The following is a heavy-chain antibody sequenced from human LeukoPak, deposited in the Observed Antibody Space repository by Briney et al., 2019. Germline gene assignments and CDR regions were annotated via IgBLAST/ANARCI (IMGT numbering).Heavy chain of an antibody. CDR1: GFTFSNCD. Sequence: GGSLRLSCAASGFTFSNCDMHWVRQAPGKGLEWVSYISHSGRTIYYADSVKGRFTISRDNAKNSLYLQMNSLRAEDTAVYYCAGGVGSSWPGWFDPWGQGTLVTVSS. J-gene: IGHJ5*02. V-gene: IGHV3-48*03. CDR3: AGGVGSSWPGWFDP. D-gene: IGHD6-13*01. CDR2: ISHSGRTI.